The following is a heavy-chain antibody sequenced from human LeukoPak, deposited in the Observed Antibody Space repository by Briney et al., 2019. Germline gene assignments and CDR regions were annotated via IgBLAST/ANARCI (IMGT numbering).Heavy chain of an antibody. CDR3: AKDLIPDGYNSVDY. D-gene: IGHD5-24*01. J-gene: IGHJ4*02. CDR1: GFTFSRYA. Sequence: PGGSLRLSCAASGFTFSRYAMNWVRQAPGKGLEWVSQITGDAATISYADAVKGRFTISRDNSRNMLYLQMSSLRAEDTAVYYCAKDLIPDGYNSVDYWGQGTLVTVSS. V-gene: IGHV3-23*01. CDR2: ITGDAATI.